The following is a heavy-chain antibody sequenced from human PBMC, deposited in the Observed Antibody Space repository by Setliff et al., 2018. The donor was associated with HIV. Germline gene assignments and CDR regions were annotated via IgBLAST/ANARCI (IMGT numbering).Heavy chain of an antibody. CDR1: GGSISGYF. J-gene: IGHJ5*02. CDR2: IYTSGST. V-gene: IGHV4-4*07. D-gene: IGHD7-27*01. CDR3: ARDLPELTGRSFDP. Sequence: KPSETLSLTCNVSGGSISGYFWTWIQQPAGKGLEWIGRIYTSGSTNYNPSLKSRLSMSIDTSKNHFSLRLTSVTAADTAVYYCARDLPELTGRSFDPWGQGIQVTVSS.